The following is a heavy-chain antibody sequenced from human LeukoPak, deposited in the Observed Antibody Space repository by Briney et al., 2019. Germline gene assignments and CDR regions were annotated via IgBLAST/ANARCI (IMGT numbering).Heavy chain of an antibody. D-gene: IGHD1-1*01. Sequence: SETLSLTCTVSGASVSTYYWSWIRQSPGKGLEWIGYLFSRGSPNYNPSLKRRVTISVDTSKNHFSLTLSSVTAADTAVYYCARLQPNSGEWAFDIWGQGTMVTVSS. CDR2: LFSRGSP. CDR1: GASVSTYY. J-gene: IGHJ3*02. V-gene: IGHV4-59*02. CDR3: ARLQPNSGEWAFDI.